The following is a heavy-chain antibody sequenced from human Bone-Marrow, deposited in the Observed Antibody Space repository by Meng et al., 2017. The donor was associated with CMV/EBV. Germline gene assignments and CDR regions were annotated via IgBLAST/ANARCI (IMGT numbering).Heavy chain of an antibody. Sequence: ASVKVSCKASGYTFTSYGISWVRQAPGQGLEWMGWISAYNGNTNYAQKLQGRVTMTTDTNTSTAYMELRSLRSDDTAVYYCARVRVTVDAFDIWGQGTMVTVSS. V-gene: IGHV1-18*01. CDR1: GYTFTSYG. J-gene: IGHJ3*02. CDR2: ISAYNGNT. CDR3: ARVRVTVDAFDI. D-gene: IGHD2-21*02.